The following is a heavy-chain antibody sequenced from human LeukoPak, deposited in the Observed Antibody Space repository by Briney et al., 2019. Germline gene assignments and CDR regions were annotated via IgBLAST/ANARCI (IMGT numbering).Heavy chain of an antibody. D-gene: IGHD3-10*01. CDR3: ARARRMVRGVMRPFDY. CDR2: IYYSGST. J-gene: IGHJ4*02. V-gene: IGHV4-39*07. Sequence: WVRQPPGKGLEWIGSIYYSGSTYYNPSLKSRVTISVDTSKNQFSLKLSSVTAADTAVYYCARARRMVRGVMRPFDYWGQGTLVTVSS.